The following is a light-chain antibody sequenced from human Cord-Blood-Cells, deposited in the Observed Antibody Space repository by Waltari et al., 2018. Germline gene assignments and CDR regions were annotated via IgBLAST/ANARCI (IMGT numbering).Light chain of an antibody. J-gene: IGLJ2*01. V-gene: IGLV2-14*01. CDR3: SSYTSSSTLVV. CDR2: DVS. Sequence: SALTQPASVSGSPGQSNTISCPGTSSDVGGYNHVSWYQQHPGKAPKLMIYDVSNRPSGVSNRFSGSKSGNTASLTISGLQAEDEADYYCSSYTSSSTLVVFGGGTKLTVL. CDR1: SSDVGGYNH.